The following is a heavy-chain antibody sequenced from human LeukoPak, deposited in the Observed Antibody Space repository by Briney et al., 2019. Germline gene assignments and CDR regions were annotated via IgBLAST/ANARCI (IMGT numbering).Heavy chain of an antibody. D-gene: IGHD6-13*01. V-gene: IGHV4-59*11. CDR1: GGSISSHC. J-gene: IGHJ4*02. Sequence: SETLSLTCTVSGGSISSHCWSWIRQPPGKGLEWIGYIYYSGSTNYNPSLKSRVTISVDTSKNQFSLKLSSVTAADTAVYYCASRIIAAAGHFDYWGQGTLVTVSS. CDR2: IYYSGST. CDR3: ASRIIAAAGHFDY.